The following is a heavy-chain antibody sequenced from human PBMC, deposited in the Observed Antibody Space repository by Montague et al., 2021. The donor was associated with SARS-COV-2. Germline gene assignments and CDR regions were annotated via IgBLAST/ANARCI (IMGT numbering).Heavy chain of an antibody. D-gene: IGHD1-26*01. CDR3: ARGVVGPTVLFLEY. CDR1: NYSVSSGYY. J-gene: IGHJ4*02. CDR2: KFHSGST. V-gene: IGHV4-38-2*02. Sequence: SETLSLTCTVSNYSVSSGYYWGWIQQFPGKGLEWIGFKFHSGSTYYNPSLQSRVITSVDTSTNQVSLKLRSVSAADTAVYYCARGVVGPTVLFLEYWGQGILVAVSS.